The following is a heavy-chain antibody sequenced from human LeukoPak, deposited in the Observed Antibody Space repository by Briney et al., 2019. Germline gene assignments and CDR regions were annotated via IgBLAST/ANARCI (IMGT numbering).Heavy chain of an antibody. CDR2: ISSSGSTI. V-gene: IGHV3-48*03. CDR3: ARDYGGSSPFDY. J-gene: IGHJ4*02. Sequence: GGSLRLSCAASGFTFSSYEMHWVRQAPGKGLEWVSYISSSGSTIYYADAVKGRFTISRDNAKNSLYLQMNSLRAEDTAVYYCARDYGGSSPFDYWGQGTLVTVSS. D-gene: IGHD4-23*01. CDR1: GFTFSSYE.